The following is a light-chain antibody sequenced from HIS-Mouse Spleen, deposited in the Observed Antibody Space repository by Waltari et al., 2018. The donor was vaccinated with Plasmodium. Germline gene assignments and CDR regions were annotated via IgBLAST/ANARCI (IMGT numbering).Light chain of an antibody. Sequence: SYELTQPPSVSLSPGPTARITCSGDALPTTSTYWYQQKSGQAPVLFIYAASRRPSGIPERFSGSSSGTMATLTISGAQVEDEADDYCYSTDSSGNHRVFGGGTKLTVL. CDR1: ALPTTS. V-gene: IGLV3-10*01. J-gene: IGLJ3*02. CDR2: AAS. CDR3: YSTDSSGNHRV.